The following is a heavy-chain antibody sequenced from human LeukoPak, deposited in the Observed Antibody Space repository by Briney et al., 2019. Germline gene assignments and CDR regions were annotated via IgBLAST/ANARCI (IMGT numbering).Heavy chain of an antibody. D-gene: IGHD6-6*01. CDR2: INHSGST. V-gene: IGHV4-4*02. J-gene: IGHJ4*02. CDR1: GGSINIDNW. CDR3: ASALYSSSYDY. Sequence: SETLSLTCAVSGGSINIDNWWSWVRQPPGKGLEWIGEINHSGSTNYNPSLKSRVTISVDTSKNQFSLKLSSVTAADTAVYYCASALYSSSYDYWGQGTLVTVSS.